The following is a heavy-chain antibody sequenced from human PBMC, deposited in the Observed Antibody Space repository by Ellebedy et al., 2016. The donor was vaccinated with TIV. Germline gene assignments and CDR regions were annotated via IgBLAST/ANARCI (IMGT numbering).Heavy chain of an antibody. Sequence: AASVKVSCKASGYTFTGYYLHWARQAPGQGLEWMGWINPNSGATNHAQKFQGRVTMTTDTPTRAAYMELSSLTSDDTAVYYCAREDEEGDNSFDPWGQGTLVTVSS. CDR1: GYTFTGYY. V-gene: IGHV1-2*02. CDR2: INPNSGAT. CDR3: AREDEEGDNSFDP. D-gene: IGHD1-26*01. J-gene: IGHJ5*02.